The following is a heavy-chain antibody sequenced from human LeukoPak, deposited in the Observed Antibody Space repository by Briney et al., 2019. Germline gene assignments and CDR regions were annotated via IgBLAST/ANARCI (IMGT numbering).Heavy chain of an antibody. V-gene: IGHV3-21*01. CDR3: ASLLGYCSSTSCYGGFYY. D-gene: IGHD2-2*01. CDR2: ISSSSSYI. J-gene: IGHJ4*02. Sequence: AGGSLRLSCAASGFTFSSYSMNWVRQAPGKGLEWVSSISSSSSYIYYADSVKGRFTISRDNAKNSLYLQMNSLRAEDTAVYYCASLLGYCSSTSCYGGFYYWGQGTLVTVSS. CDR1: GFTFSSYS.